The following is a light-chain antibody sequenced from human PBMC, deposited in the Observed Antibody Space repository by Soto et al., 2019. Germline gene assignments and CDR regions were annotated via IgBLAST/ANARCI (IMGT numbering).Light chain of an antibody. V-gene: IGKV1-5*03. CDR3: QQYNTYWT. CDR2: KAS. CDR1: QSINSW. J-gene: IGKJ1*01. Sequence: DIQMTQSPSTLSASVGDRVTITCRASQSINSWLAWYQQKPGKAPQILIYKASTLESGVPSRFSGSGSGTEFTLTISSLQPEDFATYYCQQYNTYWTFGQGTKVEIK.